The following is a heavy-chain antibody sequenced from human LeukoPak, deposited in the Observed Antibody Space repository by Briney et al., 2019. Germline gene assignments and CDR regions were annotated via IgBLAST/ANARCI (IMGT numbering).Heavy chain of an antibody. CDR3: AKKGGDYFDY. V-gene: IGHV3-21*01. CDR1: GFIFSNYG. D-gene: IGHD3-10*01. Sequence: GGSLRLSCAASGFIFSNYGMNWVRQAPGKGLEWVSSINSSSNYIYYADSVKGRFTISRDNAKNSLYLQMNSLRAEDTAVYYCAKKGGDYFDYWGQGALVTVSS. CDR2: INSSSNYI. J-gene: IGHJ4*02.